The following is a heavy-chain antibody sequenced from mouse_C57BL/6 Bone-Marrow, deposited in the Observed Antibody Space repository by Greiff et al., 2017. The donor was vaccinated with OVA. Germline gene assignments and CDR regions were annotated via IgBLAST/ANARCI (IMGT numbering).Heavy chain of an antibody. CDR2: INSNNGGT. J-gene: IGHJ3*01. CDR1: GYTFTDYN. D-gene: IGHD2-4*01. V-gene: IGHV1-18*01. CDR3: ARGGYYDYDGGAWFAY. Sequence: EVQLQQSGPELAKPGASVKIPCKASGYTFTDYNMDWVKQSHGKSLEWIGDINSNNGGTIYNQKFKGKATLTVDKSSSTAYMELHSLTSEDTAVYYCARGGYYDYDGGAWFAYWGQGTLVTVSA.